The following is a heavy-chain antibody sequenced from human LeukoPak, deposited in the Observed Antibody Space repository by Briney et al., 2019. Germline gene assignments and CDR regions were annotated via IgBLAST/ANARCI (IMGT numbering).Heavy chain of an antibody. CDR2: IYYSKNT. CDR1: VVSLSSSSAY. D-gene: IGHD5-18*01. J-gene: IGHJ4*02. Sequence: SETLSLTCTVSVVSLSSSSAYWGWIRQPPGKGLEWIGSIYYSKNTYYNPSLKSRVTISADTSKNQFSLTLGSVSATDTAVYYCVSPRGFSYGYFDYWGQGTLVTVSS. V-gene: IGHV4-39*01. CDR3: VSPRGFSYGYFDY.